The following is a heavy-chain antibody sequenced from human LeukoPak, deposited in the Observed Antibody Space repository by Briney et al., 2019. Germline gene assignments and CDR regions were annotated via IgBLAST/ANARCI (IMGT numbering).Heavy chain of an antibody. D-gene: IGHD4-23*01. Sequence: GGSLRLSCAASGFSFSSYAMHWVRQAPGKGLEWVAVISYDGSNKYYADSVKGRFTTSRDNSKHTLFLQMNSLRAEDTAVFYCARDLGRYGGKTEFDYWGQGTLVTVSS. CDR1: GFSFSSYA. V-gene: IGHV3-30-3*01. CDR2: ISYDGSNK. J-gene: IGHJ4*02. CDR3: ARDLGRYGGKTEFDY.